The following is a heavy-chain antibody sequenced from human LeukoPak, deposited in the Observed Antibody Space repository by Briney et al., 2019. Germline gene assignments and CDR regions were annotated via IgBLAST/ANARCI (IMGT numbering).Heavy chain of an antibody. CDR3: ARGPPLWFGELLFNYYYYGMDV. V-gene: IGHV4-59*01. J-gene: IGHJ6*02. CDR1: GGSISSYY. CDR2: IYYSGST. D-gene: IGHD3-10*01. Sequence: SETLSLTCTVSGGSISSYYWSWIRQSPGKGLEWIGYIYYSGSTNYNPSLKSRVTISVDTSKNQFSLKLSSVTAADTAVYYCARGPPLWFGELLFNYYYYGMDVWGQGTTVTVSS.